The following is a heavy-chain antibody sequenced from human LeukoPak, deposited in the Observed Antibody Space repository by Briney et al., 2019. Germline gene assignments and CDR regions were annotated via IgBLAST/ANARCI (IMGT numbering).Heavy chain of an antibody. D-gene: IGHD6-13*01. V-gene: IGHV3-7*01. Sequence: GGSLRLSCAASGFTFTDWWMTWVRHLPGKGLEWVANIKPDGSDKYYVDSVKGRFTISRDNAQNSLYLQMNSLRAEDTAVYYCARGGYSSSWYWVYWGQGTLVT. J-gene: IGHJ4*02. CDR2: IKPDGSDK. CDR1: GFTFTDWW. CDR3: ARGGYSSSWYWVY.